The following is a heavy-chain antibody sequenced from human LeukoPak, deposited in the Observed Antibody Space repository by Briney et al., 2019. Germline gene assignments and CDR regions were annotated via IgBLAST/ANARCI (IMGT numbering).Heavy chain of an antibody. CDR1: GGTFSSYA. Sequence: GASVKVSCKASGGTFSSYAISWVRQAPGQGLEWMGGIIPIFGTANYAQKFQGRVTLTADESTSTAYMELSSLRSEDTAVYYCARGRGATVTTYFDYWGQGTLVTVSS. J-gene: IGHJ4*02. V-gene: IGHV1-69*13. D-gene: IGHD4-17*01. CDR3: ARGRGATVTTYFDY. CDR2: IIPIFGTA.